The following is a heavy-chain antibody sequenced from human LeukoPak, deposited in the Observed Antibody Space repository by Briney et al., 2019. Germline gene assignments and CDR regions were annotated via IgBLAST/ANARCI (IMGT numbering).Heavy chain of an antibody. CDR3: ARDTARITIFGVAKYMDV. CDR1: GYTFTGYY. CDR2: INPNSGGT. J-gene: IGHJ6*03. V-gene: IGHV1-2*02. Sequence: ASVKVSCKASGYTFTGYYIHWVRQAPGQGLEWMGWINPNSGGTNYAQKFQGRVTMTRDTSISTAYMELSRLRSDDTAVYYCARDTARITIFGVAKYMDVRGKGTTATVSS. D-gene: IGHD3-3*01.